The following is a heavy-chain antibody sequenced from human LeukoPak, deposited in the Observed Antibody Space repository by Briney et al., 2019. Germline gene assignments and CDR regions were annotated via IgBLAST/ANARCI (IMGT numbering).Heavy chain of an antibody. Sequence: GASVKVSCKASGYTFTSYAIHWVRQAPGQRLEWMGWISAGNGNTKYSQNFQGRVTFISNTSATTAFMELSSLRSEDAAVYYCATAADYYYYGMDVWGQGTTVTVSS. CDR3: ATAADYYYYGMDV. CDR2: ISAGNGNT. J-gene: IGHJ6*02. D-gene: IGHD2-15*01. CDR1: GYTFTSYA. V-gene: IGHV1-3*01.